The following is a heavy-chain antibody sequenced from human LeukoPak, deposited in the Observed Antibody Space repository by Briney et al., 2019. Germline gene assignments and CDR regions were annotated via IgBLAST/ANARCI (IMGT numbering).Heavy chain of an antibody. Sequence: TSETLSLTCTVSGGSISSYYWSWIRQPAGKGLEWIGRIYTSGSTNYNPSPKSRVTMSVDTSKNQFSLKVTSVTAADTAVYYCARVHSGGSFPLDSWGQGTLVTVSS. CDR2: IYTSGST. V-gene: IGHV4-4*07. CDR1: GGSISSYY. J-gene: IGHJ4*02. CDR3: ARVHSGGSFPLDS. D-gene: IGHD1-26*01.